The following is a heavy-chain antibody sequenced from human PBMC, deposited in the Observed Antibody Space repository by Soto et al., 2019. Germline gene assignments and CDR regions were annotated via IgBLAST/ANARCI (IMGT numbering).Heavy chain of an antibody. Sequence: ASVKVSCKAAGYTFTGYYMHWVRQAPGQGLEWMGCINPNNGDTYYAQKFHGRVTMTRDKSISTAYMELSRLRSDDTAVYHCARYSRSYSYYGLDVWGQGTTVTVSS. CDR2: INPNNGDT. D-gene: IGHD3-10*01. CDR1: GYTFTGYY. J-gene: IGHJ6*02. CDR3: ARYSRSYSYYGLDV. V-gene: IGHV1-2*02.